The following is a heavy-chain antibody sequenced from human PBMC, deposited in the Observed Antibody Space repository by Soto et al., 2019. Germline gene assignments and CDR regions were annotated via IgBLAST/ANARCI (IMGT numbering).Heavy chain of an antibody. V-gene: IGHV5-51*01. J-gene: IGHJ4*02. Sequence: GESLKISCKGPGYTFTTYWIGWVRQMPGKGLEWMGIVYPGDSDTTYSPSFQGQVTISADKSISTAYLQWSSLKASDTAMYFCARHGAYFDHWGQGTLVTVSS. CDR3: ARHGAYFDH. CDR2: VYPGDSDT. CDR1: GYTFTTYW. D-gene: IGHD3-16*01.